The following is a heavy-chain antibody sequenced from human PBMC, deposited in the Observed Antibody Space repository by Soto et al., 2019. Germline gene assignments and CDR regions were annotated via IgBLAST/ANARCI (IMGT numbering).Heavy chain of an antibody. Sequence: GGSLRLSCAASGFTFSSYSMNWVRQAPGKGLEWVSSISSSSSYIYYADSVKGRFTISRDNAKNSLYLQMNSLRAEDTAVYYCAILDYDFWSGYYTPNINWFDPWGQGTLVTVSS. D-gene: IGHD3-3*01. J-gene: IGHJ5*02. CDR1: GFTFSSYS. CDR3: AILDYDFWSGYYTPNINWFDP. CDR2: ISSSSSYI. V-gene: IGHV3-21*01.